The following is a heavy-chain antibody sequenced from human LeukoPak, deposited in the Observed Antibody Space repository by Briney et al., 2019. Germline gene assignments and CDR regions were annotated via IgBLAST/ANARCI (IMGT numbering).Heavy chain of an antibody. CDR3: ARGENSKTYPVSGY. J-gene: IGHJ4*02. V-gene: IGHV3-30*03. CDR2: ISYDGSSK. Sequence: PGGSLRLSCAASGFTFSSYGMHWVRQAPGKGLEWVAVISYDGSSKYYIDSVKGRFTISRDNSNNTLYLQMNSLRAEDTAVYYCARGENSKTYPVSGYWGQGTLVTVFS. CDR1: GFTFSSYG. D-gene: IGHD2/OR15-2a*01.